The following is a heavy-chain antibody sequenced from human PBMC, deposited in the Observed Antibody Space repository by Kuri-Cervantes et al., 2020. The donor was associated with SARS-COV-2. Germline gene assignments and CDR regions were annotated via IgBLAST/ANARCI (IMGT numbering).Heavy chain of an antibody. CDR2: ISYDGSNK. CDR3: ARTLGEDIVVVPASTFDY. CDR1: GFTFSSYA. D-gene: IGHD2-2*01. V-gene: IGHV3-30-3*01. J-gene: IGHJ4*02. Sequence: GRSLRLSFAASGFTFSSYAMHWVRQAPGKGLEWVAAISYDGSNKYYADSVKGRFTISRDNSKNTLYLQMNSLRAEDTAVYYCARTLGEDIVVVPASTFDYWGQGTLVTVSS.